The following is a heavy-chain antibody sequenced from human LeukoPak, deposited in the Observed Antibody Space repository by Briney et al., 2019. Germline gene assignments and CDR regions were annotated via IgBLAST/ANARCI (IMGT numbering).Heavy chain of an antibody. J-gene: IGHJ4*02. CDR1: GGSLSGYY. D-gene: IGHD3-22*01. Sequence: SETLSLTCAVYGGSLSGYYWSWIRQPPGKGLEWIGEINHSGSTNYNPSLKSRVTISVDTSKNQFSLKLSSVTAADTAVYYCARGRPISYDSSGYYYWHLFDYWGQGTLVTVSS. CDR3: ARGRPISYDSSGYYYWHLFDY. CDR2: INHSGST. V-gene: IGHV4-34*01.